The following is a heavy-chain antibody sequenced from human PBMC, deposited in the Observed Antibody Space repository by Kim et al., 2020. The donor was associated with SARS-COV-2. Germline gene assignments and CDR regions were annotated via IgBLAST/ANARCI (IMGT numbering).Heavy chain of an antibody. J-gene: IGHJ6*02. CDR3: ARDPPSAGKYGMDV. V-gene: IGHV4-31*03. CDR1: GGSISSGGYY. CDR2: IYYSGST. Sequence: SETLSLTCTVSGGSISSGGYYWSWIRQHPGKGLEWIGYIYYSGSTYYNPSLKSRVTISVDTSKNQFSLKLSSVTAADTAVYYCARDPPSAGKYGMDVWGQGTTVTVSS. D-gene: IGHD6-19*01.